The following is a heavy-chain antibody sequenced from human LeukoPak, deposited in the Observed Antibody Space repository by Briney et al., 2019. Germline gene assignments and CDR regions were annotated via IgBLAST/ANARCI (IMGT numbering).Heavy chain of an antibody. J-gene: IGHJ4*02. CDR3: ARTTHGDFYFDY. V-gene: IGHV4-30-2*01. CDR2: IYHSGST. CDR1: GGSISSGGYS. Sequence: SETLSLTCAVSGGSISSGGYSWSWIRQPPGKGLEWIGYIYHSGSTYYNPSLKSRVTISVDTSKNQFSLKLSSVTAADTAVYYCARTTHGDFYFDYWGQGTLVTVSS. D-gene: IGHD4-17*01.